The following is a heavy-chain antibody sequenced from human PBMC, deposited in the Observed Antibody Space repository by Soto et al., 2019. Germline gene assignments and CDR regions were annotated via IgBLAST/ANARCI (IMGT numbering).Heavy chain of an antibody. V-gene: IGHV3-74*03. CDR2: TNTDGTAT. Sequence: EVQLVESGGGLVQPGGSLRLSCAASGFTFSAYWMHWVRQAPGKGLVWVSRTNTDGTATTYADSVEGRFTISRDNAKNMLYLQMNSLRAEDTAVYYCTRGHYSGMDVWGQGTTVTVSS. J-gene: IGHJ6*02. CDR1: GFTFSAYW. CDR3: TRGHYSGMDV.